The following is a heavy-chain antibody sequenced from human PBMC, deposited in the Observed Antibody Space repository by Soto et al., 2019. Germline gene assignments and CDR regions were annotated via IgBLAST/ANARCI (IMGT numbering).Heavy chain of an antibody. D-gene: IGHD1-1*01. Sequence: EVQLVESGGGLVKPGGSLRLSCEASGFTFSTYSMKWVRQAPGKGLEWVSTISSRSTYIYYGDSVKGRFTISRDNGKNSLYLQMNSLRAEDTAVYYCAREGDRGTTCIDYWGQGTLVTVSS. V-gene: IGHV3-21*01. CDR3: AREGDRGTTCIDY. CDR2: ISSRSTYI. CDR1: GFTFSTYS. J-gene: IGHJ4*02.